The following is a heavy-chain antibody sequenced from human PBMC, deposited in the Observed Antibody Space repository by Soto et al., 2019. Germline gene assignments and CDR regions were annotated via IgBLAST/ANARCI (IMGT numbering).Heavy chain of an antibody. V-gene: IGHV3-21*01. Sequence: VGSLRLSCAASGFTFSSYSMNWVRQAPGKGLEWVSSISSSSSYIYYADSVKGRFTISRDNAKNSLYLQMNSLRAEDTAVYYCARGIVVVPDAFDIWGQGTMVTVSS. D-gene: IGHD2-21*01. CDR1: GFTFSSYS. CDR3: ARGIVVVPDAFDI. J-gene: IGHJ3*02. CDR2: ISSSSSYI.